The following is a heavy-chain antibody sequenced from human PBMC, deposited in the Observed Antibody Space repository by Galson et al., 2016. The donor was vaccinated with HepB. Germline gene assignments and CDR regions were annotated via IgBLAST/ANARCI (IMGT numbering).Heavy chain of an antibody. D-gene: IGHD6-13*01. J-gene: IGHJ5*02. CDR2: ISSGSSYI. CDR3: ARLLTSSSWYGWFDP. Sequence: SLRLSCAASGFTFSSYYMNWVRQAPGKGLGWVSSISSGSSYIYYADSVKGRFTISRDNAKNSLYLQMNSLRAEDTALYYCARLLTSSSWYGWFDPWGQGTLVTVSS. CDR1: GFTFSSYY. V-gene: IGHV3-21*01.